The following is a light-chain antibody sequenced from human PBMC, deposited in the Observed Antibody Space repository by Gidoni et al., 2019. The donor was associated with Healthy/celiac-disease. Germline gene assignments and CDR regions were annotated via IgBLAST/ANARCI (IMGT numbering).Light chain of an antibody. CDR2: WAS. CDR1: QSVLYSSNNKNY. Sequence: DIVMTQSPDSLAVSLGERATINCKSSQSVLYSSNNKNYLAWYQQKPGQPPKLLIYWASTRESGVPDRFSGRGSGTDFTLTLSRLPAEDVAVFYCQQYYSTLITFGQGTRLEIK. CDR3: QQYYSTLIT. V-gene: IGKV4-1*01. J-gene: IGKJ5*01.